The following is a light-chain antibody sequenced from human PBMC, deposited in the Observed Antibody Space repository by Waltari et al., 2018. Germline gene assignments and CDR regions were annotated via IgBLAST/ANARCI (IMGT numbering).Light chain of an antibody. Sequence: QSALTQPASVSGSPGQSITISCTGTSSDIGKFNHVSWYHQHPGKAPKLIIFEDETRPFGVSSRFSASKSGNTASLIIAGLQVDDEADYFCCSYAGDVTYVFGAGTKVTVL. CDR1: SSDIGKFNH. V-gene: IGLV2-23*01. J-gene: IGLJ1*01. CDR2: EDE. CDR3: CSYAGDVTYV.